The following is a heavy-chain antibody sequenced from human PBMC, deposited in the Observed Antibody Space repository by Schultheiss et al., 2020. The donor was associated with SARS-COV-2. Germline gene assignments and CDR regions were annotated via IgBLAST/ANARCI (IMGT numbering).Heavy chain of an antibody. V-gene: IGHV3-48*03. CDR3: ARWGCFSYCGGVDGMDV. J-gene: IGHJ6*02. Sequence: GGSLRLSCAASGFTFSSYAMSWVRQAPGKGLEWVSYISSSGSTIYYADSVKGRFTISRDNAKNSLYLQMNSLRAEDTAVYYCARWGCFSYCGGVDGMDVWGQGTTVTVSS. CDR1: GFTFSSYA. CDR2: ISSSGSTI. D-gene: IGHD2-21*01.